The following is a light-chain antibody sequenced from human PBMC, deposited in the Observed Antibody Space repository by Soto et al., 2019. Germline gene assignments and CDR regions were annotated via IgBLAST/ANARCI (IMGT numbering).Light chain of an antibody. Sequence: EIVMKQSPATLSVTPGERATLSCRASQSVSSNLAWYQQKPGQAPRLLIYGASSRATGIPDRSSGSGSGTDFTLTISRLEPEDFAVYYCQQYGSSPITFGQGTRLEIK. CDR1: QSVSSN. CDR2: GAS. V-gene: IGKV3-20*01. CDR3: QQYGSSPIT. J-gene: IGKJ5*01.